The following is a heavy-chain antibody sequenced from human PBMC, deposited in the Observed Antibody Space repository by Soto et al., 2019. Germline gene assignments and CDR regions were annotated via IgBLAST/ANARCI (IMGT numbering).Heavy chain of an antibody. CDR1: GGTFSSYA. CDR2: IIPIFGTA. Sequence: EASVKVSCKASGGTFSSYAISWVRQAPGQGLEWMGGIIPIFGTANYAQKFQGRVTITADESTSTAYMGLSSLRSEDTAVYYCASTKYYYDSSGYGAFDIWGQGTMVTVSS. D-gene: IGHD3-22*01. CDR3: ASTKYYYDSSGYGAFDI. J-gene: IGHJ3*02. V-gene: IGHV1-69*13.